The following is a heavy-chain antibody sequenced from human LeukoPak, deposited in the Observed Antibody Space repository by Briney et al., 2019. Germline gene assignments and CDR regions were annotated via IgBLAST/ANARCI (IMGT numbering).Heavy chain of an antibody. CDR3: AGGDYFGSGSARRHWFDP. V-gene: IGHV3-7*04. D-gene: IGHD3-10*01. Sequence: GGSLRLSCAASGFSFSSYCMNWVRQAPEKGLEWVASIMQDGREKYYVDSVKGRFTISRDNAQDSLYLQMDSLTAEDTAVYYCAGGDYFGSGSARRHWFDPWGQGTLVTVSS. CDR2: IMQDGREK. CDR1: GFSFSSYC. J-gene: IGHJ5*02.